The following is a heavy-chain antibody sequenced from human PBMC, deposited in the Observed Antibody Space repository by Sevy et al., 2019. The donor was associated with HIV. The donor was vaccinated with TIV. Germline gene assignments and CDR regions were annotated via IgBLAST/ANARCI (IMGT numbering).Heavy chain of an antibody. V-gene: IGHV3-33*01. Sequence: GGSLRLSCAASGFTFSSYGMHWVRQAPGKGLEWVAVIWYDGSNKYYADSVKGRFTISRDNSKNTLYLQMTSLRAEDTAXXXXXXXXXXXXYYFDYWGQGTLVTVSS. CDR3: XXXXXXXXYYFDY. CDR1: GFTFSSYG. J-gene: IGHJ4*02. CDR2: IWYDGSNK.